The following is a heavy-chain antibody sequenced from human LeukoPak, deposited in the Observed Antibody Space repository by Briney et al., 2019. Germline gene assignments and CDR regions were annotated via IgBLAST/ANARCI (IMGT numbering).Heavy chain of an antibody. J-gene: IGHJ4*02. CDR2: LSYDGSNR. CDR1: GFTFRSYA. CDR3: ASITMVRGVPCRGPLVY. V-gene: IGHV3-30-3*01. D-gene: IGHD3-10*01. Sequence: PGGSLRLSCAASGFTFRSYAMQWVRQAPGKGLEWVAVLSYDGSNRYYADSVKGRFTISRDNSKNTLYLQTNSLTAEDTAAYYCASITMVRGVPCRGPLVYWGQGTLVTVSS.